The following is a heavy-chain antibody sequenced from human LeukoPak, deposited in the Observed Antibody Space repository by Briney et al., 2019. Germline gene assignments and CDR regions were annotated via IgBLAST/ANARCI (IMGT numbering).Heavy chain of an antibody. J-gene: IGHJ4*02. CDR3: ARNSGYDLPFDY. V-gene: IGHV3-30*14. CDR1: GFSFRNYA. CDR2: IRYDATIK. D-gene: IGHD5-12*01. Sequence: GGSLRLSCAASGFSFRNYAVTWVRQAPGKGLEWVAFIRYDATIKYYADSVKGRFTMSRDNSKNTLSLQMNSLRAEDTAVYYCARNSGYDLPFDYWGQGTLVTVSS.